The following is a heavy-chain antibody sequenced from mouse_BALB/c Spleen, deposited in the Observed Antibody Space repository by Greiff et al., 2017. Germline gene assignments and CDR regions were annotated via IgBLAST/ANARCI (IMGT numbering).Heavy chain of an antibody. Sequence: VQLQQSGPELVKPGASVKVSCKASGYAFTSYNMYWVRQSHGKSLEWIGYIDSYNGGTSYNQKFKGKATLTVDKASSTDYMHLNSLTSEDSAVYYCARGSMVTTAWFAYWGQGTLVTVSA. CDR1: GYAFTSYN. V-gene: IGHV1S135*01. CDR3: ARGSMVTTAWFAY. CDR2: IDSYNGGT. J-gene: IGHJ3*01. D-gene: IGHD2-2*01.